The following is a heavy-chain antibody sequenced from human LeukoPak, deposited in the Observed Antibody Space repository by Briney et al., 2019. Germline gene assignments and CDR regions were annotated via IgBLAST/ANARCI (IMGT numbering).Heavy chain of an antibody. CDR3: AILELDRLN. V-gene: IGHV1-18*01. CDR1: GYTFINYG. J-gene: IGHJ4*02. CDR2: ISGYNGKT. Sequence: ASVKVSCKASGYTFINYGLSWMRQAPGQGLEWMGWISGYNGKTKYAQRLQGRVTMTTDTSTSTAYMELRSLRSDDTAVYYCAILELDRLNWGQGTLVTVSS. D-gene: IGHD1-7*01.